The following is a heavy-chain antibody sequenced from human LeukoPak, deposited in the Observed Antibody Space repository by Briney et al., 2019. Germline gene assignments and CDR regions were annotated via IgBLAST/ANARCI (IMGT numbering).Heavy chain of an antibody. CDR2: ISGSGGST. CDR3: ARVSAGVIGMKDVFDI. Sequence: GGSLRLSCAASGFTFSNYAMSWVRQAPGKGLEWVSAISGSGGSTYYADSVKGRFTISRDNSKNTLYLQMNSLRAEDTAVYYCARVSAGVIGMKDVFDIWGQGTMVTVSS. V-gene: IGHV3-23*01. D-gene: IGHD3-16*02. CDR1: GFTFSNYA. J-gene: IGHJ3*02.